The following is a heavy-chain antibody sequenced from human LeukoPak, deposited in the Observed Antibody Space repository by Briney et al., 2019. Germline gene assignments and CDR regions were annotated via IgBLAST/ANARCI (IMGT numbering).Heavy chain of an antibody. D-gene: IGHD6-6*01. V-gene: IGHV1-2*02. J-gene: IGHJ4*02. CDR2: INPHSGGT. Sequence: ASVKVSCKASGYTFTDYYMHWVRQAPGQGLEWMGWINPHSGGTNYAQKFQGRVTMTRDTSISTVYMEVSRVRSDDTAVYYCARDSSYSSSLYYFEYWGQGTLVTVSS. CDR3: ARDSSYSSSLYYFEY. CDR1: GYTFTDYY.